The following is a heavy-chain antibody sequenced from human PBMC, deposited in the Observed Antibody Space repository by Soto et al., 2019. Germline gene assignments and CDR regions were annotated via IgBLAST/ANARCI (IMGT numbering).Heavy chain of an antibody. J-gene: IGHJ6*02. V-gene: IGHV1-18*01. D-gene: IGHD3-22*01. CDR1: GYTFTSYG. CDR3: AGGGLGCRGYRDYYYYGMDV. CDR2: ISAYNGNT. Sequence: QVQLVQSGAEVKKPGASVKVSCKASGYTFTSYGISWVRQAPGQGLEWMGWISAYNGNTNYAQKLQGRVTMTTDTSTRTGYMELRGLRSEDQAVYYCAGGGLGCRGYRDYYYYGMDVWGQGTTVTVSS.